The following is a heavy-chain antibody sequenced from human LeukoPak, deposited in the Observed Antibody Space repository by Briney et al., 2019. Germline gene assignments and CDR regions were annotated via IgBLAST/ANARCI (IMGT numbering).Heavy chain of an antibody. Sequence: GGSLRLSCAASGFTFSSYSMNWVRQAPGKGLEWVSVIYSGGSTYYADSVKGRFTISRHNSKNTLYLQMNSLRAEDTAVYYCARGPDSSGYYYYFDYWGQGTLVTVSS. V-gene: IGHV3-53*04. CDR3: ARGPDSSGYYYYFDY. J-gene: IGHJ4*02. CDR1: GFTFSSYS. D-gene: IGHD3-22*01. CDR2: IYSGGST.